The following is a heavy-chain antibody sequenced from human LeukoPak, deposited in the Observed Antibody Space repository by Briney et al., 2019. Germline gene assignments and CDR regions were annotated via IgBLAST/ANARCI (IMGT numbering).Heavy chain of an antibody. Sequence: GASLQISCKGSGYYFTSYWISWVRQMPGKGLEWMGRIDPSDSYTNYSPSFQGHVTISADKSISTAYLQWSSLKASDTAMYYCARHGGFGELSYWFDPWGQGTLVTVSS. CDR2: IDPSDSYT. V-gene: IGHV5-10-1*01. J-gene: IGHJ5*02. CDR1: GYYFTSYW. CDR3: ARHGGFGELSYWFDP. D-gene: IGHD3-10*01.